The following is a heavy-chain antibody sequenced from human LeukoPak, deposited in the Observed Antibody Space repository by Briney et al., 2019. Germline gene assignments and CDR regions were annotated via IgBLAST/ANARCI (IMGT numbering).Heavy chain of an antibody. CDR2: ISSSGSTI. J-gene: IGHJ4*02. CDR3: ARESSSWSNFDY. V-gene: IGHV3-48*03. D-gene: IGHD6-13*01. Sequence: GGSLRLSCAASGFTFNSYEMNWVRQAPGKGLEWVSYISSSGSTIYYADSVKGRFTISRDNAKNSLYLQMNSLRAEDTAVYYCARESSSWSNFDYWGQGTLVTVSS. CDR1: GFTFNSYE.